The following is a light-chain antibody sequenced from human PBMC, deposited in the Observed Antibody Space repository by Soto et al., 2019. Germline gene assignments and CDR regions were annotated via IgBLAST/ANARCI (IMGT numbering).Light chain of an antibody. Sequence: SYELTQPPSVSVSPGQTARITCSGDALPKEYASWYQQKPGQAPVLVIYKDTERPSGIPERFSGSTSETTVALTIRGVQAEDEADYYCQSADSSGSSVVFGGGTQLTVL. V-gene: IGLV3-25*03. J-gene: IGLJ2*01. CDR2: KDT. CDR1: ALPKEY. CDR3: QSADSSGSSVV.